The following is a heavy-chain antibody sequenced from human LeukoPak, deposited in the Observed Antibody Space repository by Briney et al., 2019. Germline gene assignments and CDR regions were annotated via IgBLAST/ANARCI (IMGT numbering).Heavy chain of an antibody. J-gene: IGHJ4*02. D-gene: IGHD2-15*01. CDR1: GYTFTSYG. CDR2: TSAYNGNT. CDR3: ASYAYCSGGSCYPLYFDY. Sequence: ASVKVSCKASGYTFTSYGISWVRQAPGQGLEWMGWTSAYNGNTNYAQKLQGRVTMTTDTSTSTAYMELRSLRSDDTAVYYCASYAYCSGGSCYPLYFDYWGQGTLVTVSS. V-gene: IGHV1-18*01.